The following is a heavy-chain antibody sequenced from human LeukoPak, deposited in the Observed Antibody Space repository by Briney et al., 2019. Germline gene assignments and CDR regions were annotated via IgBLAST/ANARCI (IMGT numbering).Heavy chain of an antibody. CDR3: ARGPRITLVRGGQWYYYMDV. D-gene: IGHD3-10*01. V-gene: IGHV1-46*01. CDR1: GYTFTRYY. J-gene: IGHJ6*03. Sequence: ASVKVSCKASGYTFTRYYMHWVRQAPGQGLEWMGIINPSGGSTNYAQKFQGRVTMTRDTSTSTVYMELSSLRSEDTAVYYCARGPRITLVRGGQWYYYMDVWGKGTTVTISS. CDR2: INPSGGST.